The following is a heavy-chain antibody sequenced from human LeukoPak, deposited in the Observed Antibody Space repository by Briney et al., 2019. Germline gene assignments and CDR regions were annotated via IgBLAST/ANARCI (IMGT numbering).Heavy chain of an antibody. CDR1: GFTFSGYW. V-gene: IGHV3-74*01. CDR2: INSDGSST. Sequence: PGGSLRLSCAASGFTFSGYWIHWVRQAPGKGLVWVSRINSDGSSTSYADSVRGRFTISRDNAKNTLYLQMNTLRVEDTAVYYCTRDLMDYDVSTGLHHYYMDVWGQGTTVTVSS. D-gene: IGHD3-9*01. J-gene: IGHJ6*02. CDR3: TRDLMDYDVSTGLHHYYMDV.